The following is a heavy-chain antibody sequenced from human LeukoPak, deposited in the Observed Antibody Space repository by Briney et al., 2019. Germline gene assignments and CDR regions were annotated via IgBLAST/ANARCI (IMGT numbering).Heavy chain of an antibody. CDR3: ARGRRMGHYYYGMDV. CDR1: GFTFSSYS. D-gene: IGHD2-8*01. J-gene: IGHJ6*02. Sequence: PGGSLRLSCAASGFTFSSYSMNWVRQAPGKGLEWVSYISSSSSTIYYADSVKGRFTISRDNAKNTLYLQMNSLRAEDTAVYYCARGRRMGHYYYGMDVWGQGTTVTVSS. CDR2: ISSSSSTI. V-gene: IGHV3-48*01.